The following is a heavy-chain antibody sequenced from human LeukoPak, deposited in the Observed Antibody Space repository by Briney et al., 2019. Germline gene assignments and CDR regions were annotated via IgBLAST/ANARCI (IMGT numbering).Heavy chain of an antibody. D-gene: IGHD3-22*01. CDR3: ARGSGQYFYDSSGYYYDSKRYFDL. V-gene: IGHV3-7*01. Sequence: GGSLRLSCAASGFTFSSYWMSWVRQAPGKGLEWVANIKHDGNEKYFVDSLKGRFTISRDNARNSLYLLMNSLRAEDTAVYYCARGSGQYFYDSSGYYYDSKRYFDLWGRGTRVTVSS. CDR1: GFTFSSYW. CDR2: IKHDGNEK. J-gene: IGHJ2*01.